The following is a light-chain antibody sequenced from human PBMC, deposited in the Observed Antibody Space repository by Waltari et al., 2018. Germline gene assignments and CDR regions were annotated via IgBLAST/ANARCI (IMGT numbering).Light chain of an antibody. J-gene: IGKJ3*01. CDR2: GAS. CDR1: QSINNK. Sequence: EIVMTTSPDTLSVSPGERATLSCRASQSINNKLAWYQQNPGQAPRLLIYGASTRATGSPARFSGSGSGTEFTLTISSLQSEDVAVYYCQQYNNWPPIVSFGPGTKLDNK. CDR3: QQYNNWPPIVS. V-gene: IGKV3-15*01.